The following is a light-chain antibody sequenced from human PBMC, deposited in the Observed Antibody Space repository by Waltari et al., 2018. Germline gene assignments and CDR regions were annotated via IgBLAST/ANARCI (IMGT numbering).Light chain of an antibody. CDR1: QSVSRA. CDR2: GAS. CDR3: QHYLRLPVT. V-gene: IGKV3-20*01. Sequence: EIVLTLSPGALCLSLGERATVSCRTRQSVSRALAWYQQKPGQAPRLLIYGASTRATGIPDRFSGSGSGTDFSLTISRLEPDDFAVYYCQHYLRLPVTFGQGTTVEI. J-gene: IGKJ1*01.